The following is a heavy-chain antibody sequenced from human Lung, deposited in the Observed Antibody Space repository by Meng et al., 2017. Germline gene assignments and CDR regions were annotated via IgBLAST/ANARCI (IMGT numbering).Heavy chain of an antibody. CDR1: GYTFTGSY. D-gene: IGHD2-15*01. Sequence: QVQLVQSGAEVKKPGASVKVSCKASGYTFTGSYMHWVRQAPGQGLEWMGRVNPNNGGTNYAQKFQGRVTMTRDTSISTAYLELSRLTSDETAVYYCASYCRGTSCATYWGQGSLVTVSS. CDR2: VNPNNGGT. CDR3: ASYCRGTSCATY. V-gene: IGHV1-2*02. J-gene: IGHJ4*02.